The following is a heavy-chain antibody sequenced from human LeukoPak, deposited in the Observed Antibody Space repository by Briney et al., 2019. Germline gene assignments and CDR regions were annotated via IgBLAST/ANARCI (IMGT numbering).Heavy chain of an antibody. J-gene: IGHJ6*03. CDR2: ISGSGGST. CDR1: GFTFSSYG. D-gene: IGHD3-10*01. CDR3: AKEGSGSYYIRYYYYMDV. V-gene: IGHV3-23*01. Sequence: GGSLRLSCAASGFTFSSYGMSWVRQAPGKGLEWVSAISGSGGSTYDADSVKGRFTISRDNSKNTLYLQMNSLRAEDTAVYYCAKEGSGSYYIRYYYYMDVWGKGTTVTISS.